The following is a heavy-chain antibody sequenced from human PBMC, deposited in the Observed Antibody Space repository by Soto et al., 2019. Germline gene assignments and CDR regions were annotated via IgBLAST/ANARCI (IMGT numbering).Heavy chain of an antibody. V-gene: IGHV3-48*02. J-gene: IGHJ4*02. D-gene: IGHD1-26*01. Sequence: EVDLVESGGGLVQPGGSLRLSCVASGFTFSAYSMNWVRQAPGKGLEWLSYISSSGTTTYHADSVRGRFTISRDNDKDSLFLQMDSLRDDDTAVYYCTRGDGSQGHYWGQGTLVSVSS. CDR1: GFTFSAYS. CDR3: TRGDGSQGHY. CDR2: ISSSGTTT.